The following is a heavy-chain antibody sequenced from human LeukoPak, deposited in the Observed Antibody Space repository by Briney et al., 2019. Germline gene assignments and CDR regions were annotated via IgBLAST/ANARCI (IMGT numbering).Heavy chain of an antibody. D-gene: IGHD6-19*01. CDR2: IKQDGSEK. Sequence: GGSLRLSCAASGFTFSNIAMTWVRQAPGKGLEWVANIKQDGSEKYYVDSVKGRFTISRDNAKNSLYLQMNSLRAEDTAVYYCARDLFSSGWYWEAVDYWGQGTLVTVSS. CDR1: GFTFSNIA. CDR3: ARDLFSSGWYWEAVDY. J-gene: IGHJ4*02. V-gene: IGHV3-7*01.